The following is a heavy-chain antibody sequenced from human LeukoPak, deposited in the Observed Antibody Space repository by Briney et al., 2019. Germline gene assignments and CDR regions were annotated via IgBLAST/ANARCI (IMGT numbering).Heavy chain of an antibody. V-gene: IGHV4-39*01. CDR1: GGSISSSSYY. Sequence: SETLSLTCTVSGGSISSSSYYWGWIRQPPGKGLEWIGSIYYSGSTYYNPSLKSRVTISVDTSKNQFSLKLSSVTAADTAVYYCARQSRYYDSSGYRRGNFDYWGQGTLVTASS. D-gene: IGHD3-22*01. J-gene: IGHJ4*02. CDR2: IYYSGST. CDR3: ARQSRYYDSSGYRRGNFDY.